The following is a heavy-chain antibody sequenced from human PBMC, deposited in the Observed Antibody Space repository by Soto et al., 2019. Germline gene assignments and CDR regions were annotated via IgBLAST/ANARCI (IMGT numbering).Heavy chain of an antibody. J-gene: IGHJ6*02. CDR2: IYATGTT. V-gene: IGHV4-4*07. D-gene: IGHD3-10*01. Sequence: PSETLSLTCTVSGASISGFYWSWIRKSAGKGLEWIGRIYATGTTDYNSSLKSRVTISVDTSKSQFSLRLNSVTAADTAVYYCASSAGHPGDFFYYNGMDVWGQGTTVTVSS. CDR1: GASISGFY. CDR3: ASSAGHPGDFFYYNGMDV.